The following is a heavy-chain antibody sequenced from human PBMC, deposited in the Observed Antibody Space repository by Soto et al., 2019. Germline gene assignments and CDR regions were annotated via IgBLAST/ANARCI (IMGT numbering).Heavy chain of an antibody. J-gene: IGHJ4*02. V-gene: IGHV4-61*01. Sequence: PSETLSLTCTVSGGSVSSGSYYWSWIRQPPGKGLEWIGYIYYSGSTNYNPSLKSRVTISVDTSKNQFSLKLSSVTAADTAVYYCARGDGSGSYLLDYWGQGTLVTVSS. CDR1: GGSVSSGSYY. D-gene: IGHD3-10*01. CDR3: ARGDGSGSYLLDY. CDR2: IYYSGST.